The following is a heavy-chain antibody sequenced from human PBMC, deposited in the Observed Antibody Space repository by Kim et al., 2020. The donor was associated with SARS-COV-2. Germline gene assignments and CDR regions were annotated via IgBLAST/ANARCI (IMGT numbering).Heavy chain of an antibody. D-gene: IGHD6-19*01. CDR1: GGSISSSSYY. Sequence: SETLSLTCTVSGGSISSSSYYWGWIRQPPGKGLEWIGSIYYSGSTYYNPSLKSRVTISVDTSKNQFSLKLSSVTAADTAVYYCARLQWLVLRFPPDDAFDIWGQGTMVTVSS. V-gene: IGHV4-39*07. J-gene: IGHJ3*02. CDR3: ARLQWLVLRFPPDDAFDI. CDR2: IYYSGST.